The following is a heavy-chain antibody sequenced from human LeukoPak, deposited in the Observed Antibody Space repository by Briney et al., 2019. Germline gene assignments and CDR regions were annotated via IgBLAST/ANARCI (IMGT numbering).Heavy chain of an antibody. J-gene: IGHJ4*02. CDR2: IIPIFGTA. V-gene: IGHV1-69*05. D-gene: IGHD1-1*01. Sequence: SVKVSCKASGGTFSSYAISWVRQAPGQGLEWMGRIIPIFGTANYAQKFQGRVTITTDESTSTAYMELSSLRSEDTAVYYCARVAENWKPWGYYFDCWGQGTLVTVSS. CDR3: ARVAENWKPWGYYFDC. CDR1: GGTFSSYA.